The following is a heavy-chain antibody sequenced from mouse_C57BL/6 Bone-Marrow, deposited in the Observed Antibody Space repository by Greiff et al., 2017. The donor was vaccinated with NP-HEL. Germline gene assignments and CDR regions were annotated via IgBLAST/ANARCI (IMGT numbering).Heavy chain of an antibody. CDR1: GYAFSSSW. Sequence: QVQLQQSGPELVKPGASVKISCKASGYAFSSSWMNWVKQRPGKGLEWIGRIYPGDGDTNYNGKFKGKATLTADKSSSTAYMQLSSLTSEDSAVYFCARDYYGSSWWYFDVWGTGTTVTVSS. J-gene: IGHJ1*03. CDR2: IYPGDGDT. D-gene: IGHD1-1*01. V-gene: IGHV1-82*01. CDR3: ARDYYGSSWWYFDV.